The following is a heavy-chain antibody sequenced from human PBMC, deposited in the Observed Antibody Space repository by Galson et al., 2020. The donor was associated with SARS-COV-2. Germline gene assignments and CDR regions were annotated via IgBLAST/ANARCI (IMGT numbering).Heavy chain of an antibody. J-gene: IGHJ2*01. D-gene: IGHD2-15*01. CDR2: IYYSGST. V-gene: IGHV4-30-4*01. CDR1: GGSISSGDYY. Sequence: SETLSLTCTVSGGSISSGDYYWSWIRQPPGKGLEWIGYIYYSGSTYYNPSLKSRVTISVDTSKNQFSLKLSSVTAADTAVYYCARRVVVAATLWGVFGRYFDLWGRGTLVTVSS. CDR3: ARRVVVAATLWGVFGRYFDL.